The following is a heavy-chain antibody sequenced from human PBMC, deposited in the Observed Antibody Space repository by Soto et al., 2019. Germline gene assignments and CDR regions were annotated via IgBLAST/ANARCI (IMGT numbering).Heavy chain of an antibody. Sequence: ASVKVSCKASGYTFTGYYMHWVRQAPGQGLEWMGWINPNSGGTNYAQKFQGWVTMTRDTSISTAYMELSRLRSDDTAVYYCARDGRSTGYYYYYGMDVWGQGTTVTVSS. CDR2: INPNSGGT. V-gene: IGHV1-2*04. D-gene: IGHD1-26*01. CDR3: ARDGRSTGYYYYYGMDV. CDR1: GYTFTGYY. J-gene: IGHJ6*02.